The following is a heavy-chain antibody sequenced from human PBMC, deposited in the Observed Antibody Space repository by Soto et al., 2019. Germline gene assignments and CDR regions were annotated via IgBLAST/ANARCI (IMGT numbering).Heavy chain of an antibody. Sequence: GGSIRLSCAASGFTFDDYAMHWVRQALGKGLEWASGLSWNSGCIGYVDSVKGRFTISTDNAKNSLYLQMNSLRAEDTALYYCAKDTGSGWYGALYSWGQGTLVTVSS. D-gene: IGHD6-13*01. J-gene: IGHJ4*02. CDR2: LSWNSGCI. V-gene: IGHV3-9*01. CDR3: AKDTGSGWYGALYS. CDR1: GFTFDDYA.